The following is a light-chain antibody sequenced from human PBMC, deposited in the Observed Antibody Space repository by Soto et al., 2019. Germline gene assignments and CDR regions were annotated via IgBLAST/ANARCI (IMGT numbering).Light chain of an antibody. CDR1: QSISSW. V-gene: IGKV1-5*03. Sequence: DIQMTQSPSTLSASIGDRFTITCRASQSISSWLAWYQQKPGKXPKXXIYKASTLKSGVPSRFSGSGSGTELTITISSLQPDDFATYYCQHYNSYSEAFGQGTKVDIK. J-gene: IGKJ1*01. CDR3: QHYNSYSEA. CDR2: KAS.